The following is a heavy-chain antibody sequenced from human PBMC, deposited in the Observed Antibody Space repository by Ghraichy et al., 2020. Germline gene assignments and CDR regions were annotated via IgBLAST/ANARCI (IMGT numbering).Heavy chain of an antibody. D-gene: IGHD3-10*01. J-gene: IGHJ4*02. Sequence: SETLSLTCAVYGGSFSGYYWGWIRQPPGKGLEWIGEINHSGSTNYNPSLKSRVTISVDTSKNQFSLKLSSVTAADTAVYYCARGLVNLWFGELGRMNRPHFDYWGQGTLVTVSS. CDR1: GGSFSGYY. CDR2: INHSGST. CDR3: ARGLVNLWFGELGRMNRPHFDY. V-gene: IGHV4-34*01.